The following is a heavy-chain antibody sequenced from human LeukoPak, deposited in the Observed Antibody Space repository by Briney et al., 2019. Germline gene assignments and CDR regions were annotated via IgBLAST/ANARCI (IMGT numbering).Heavy chain of an antibody. CDR3: ATLPVGSYYDSSGPFDY. CDR1: GHTFTSYY. V-gene: IGHV1-46*01. D-gene: IGHD3-22*01. CDR2: INPSGGST. Sequence: RASVKVSCKASGHTFTSYYMHWVRQAPGQGLEWMGIINPSGGSTSYAQKFQGRVTMTRDTSTSTVYMELSSLRSEDTAVYYCATLPVGSYYDSSGPFDYWGQGTLVTVSS. J-gene: IGHJ4*02.